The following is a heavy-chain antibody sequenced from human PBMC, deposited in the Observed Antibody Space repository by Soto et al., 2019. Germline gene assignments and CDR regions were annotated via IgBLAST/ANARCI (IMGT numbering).Heavy chain of an antibody. V-gene: IGHV4-30-4*01. D-gene: IGHD3-10*01. CDR1: GGSVSSGDYS. CDR2: KCTDGRA. CDR3: ARAGDTMVPGGISSNWFDP. J-gene: IGHJ5*02. Sequence: QVQLQESGPGLVKPSQTLSLTCNVSGGSVSSGDYSWSWLRQSPGQGLEWIGFKCTDGRAYYSTSLKSRFTISLDTSKNQFSLKLTSMTAADTAVYYCARAGDTMVPGGISSNWFDPWGQGTLVAASS.